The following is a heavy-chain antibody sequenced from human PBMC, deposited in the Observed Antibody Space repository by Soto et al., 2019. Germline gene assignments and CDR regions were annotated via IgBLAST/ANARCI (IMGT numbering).Heavy chain of an antibody. J-gene: IGHJ6*02. D-gene: IGHD3-10*01. Sequence: ASVKVSCKASGGTFSSYAISWVRQAPGQGLEWMGGIIPIFGTANYAQKFQGRITITADESTSTAYMELSSLRSEDTAVYYCARDGRITMVRGVTYSGYYGMDVWGQGTTVTVSS. CDR3: ARDGRITMVRGVTYSGYYGMDV. CDR2: IIPIFGTA. V-gene: IGHV1-69*13. CDR1: GGTFSSYA.